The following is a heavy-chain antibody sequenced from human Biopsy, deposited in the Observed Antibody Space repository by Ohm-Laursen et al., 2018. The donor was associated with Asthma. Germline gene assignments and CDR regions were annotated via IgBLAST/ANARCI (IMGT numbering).Heavy chain of an antibody. CDR3: ARKAGSCISRTCYSLDF. D-gene: IGHD2-2*01. V-gene: IGHV1-69*01. CDR1: GGTFNTYV. Sequence: SVKVSCNSLGGTFNTYVIGWVRQAPGQGLEWMGGINSVFGTTTYPQKFQDRVTITADDSMSTVYMELSSLRSEDAAVYYCARKAGSCISRTCYSLDFWGQGTLVTVSS. CDR2: INSVFGTT. J-gene: IGHJ4*02.